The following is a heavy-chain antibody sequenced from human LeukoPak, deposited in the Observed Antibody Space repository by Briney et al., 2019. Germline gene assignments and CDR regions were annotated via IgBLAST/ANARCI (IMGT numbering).Heavy chain of an antibody. D-gene: IGHD2-2*01. CDR3: ARDEAAVAAMPLDY. Sequence: ASVKVSCKPSGYTFTSYYIHWVRQAPGQGLEWMGIINPLGGSTNYAQKFQGRVTMTSDTSTTTVYMELSSLRSDDTAVYYCARDEAAVAAMPLDYWGQGTLVTVSS. J-gene: IGHJ4*02. V-gene: IGHV1-46*01. CDR2: INPLGGST. CDR1: GYTFTSYY.